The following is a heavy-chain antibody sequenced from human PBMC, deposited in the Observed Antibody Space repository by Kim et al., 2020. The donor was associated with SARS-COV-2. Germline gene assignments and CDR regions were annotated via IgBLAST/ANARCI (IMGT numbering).Heavy chain of an antibody. Sequence: GGSLRLSCAASGFTFSSYAMHWVRQAPGKGLEWVAVISYDGSNKYYADSVKGRFTISRDNSKNTLYLQMNSLRAEDTAVYYCARFIGNTFGGVIVMGRPDGRNFDYWGQGTLVTVSS. V-gene: IGHV3-30-3*01. J-gene: IGHJ4*02. CDR3: ARFIGNTFGGVIVMGRPDGRNFDY. CDR1: GFTFSSYA. D-gene: IGHD3-16*02. CDR2: ISYDGSNK.